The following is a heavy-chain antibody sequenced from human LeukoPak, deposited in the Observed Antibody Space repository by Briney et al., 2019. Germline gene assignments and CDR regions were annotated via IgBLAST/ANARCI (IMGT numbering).Heavy chain of an antibody. D-gene: IGHD3-22*01. J-gene: IGHJ3*02. CDR3: ARDEVLITMIVGDAFDI. Sequence: ASVKVSCKASGYTFTGYYMHWVRQAPGQGLEWMGWINPNSGGTNYAQKFQGRVTMTRDTSISTAYMELSRLRSDDTAVYYCARDEVLITMIVGDAFDIWGQGTMVTVSS. CDR2: INPNSGGT. CDR1: GYTFTGYY. V-gene: IGHV1-2*02.